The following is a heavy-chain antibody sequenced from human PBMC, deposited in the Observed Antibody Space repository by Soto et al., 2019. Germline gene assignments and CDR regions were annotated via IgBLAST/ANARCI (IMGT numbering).Heavy chain of an antibody. V-gene: IGHV4-61*01. Sequence: SETLSLTCPVSGGSVHNGRDYWSWLRQPPGKGLEWIGYIYYTGTTNYNPSLKSHVTISVDTSKNQFSLKVKSVSAADTAVYFCARNSRGYIYGYYFDSWGQGTLVTVSS. CDR3: ARNSRGYIYGYYFDS. J-gene: IGHJ4*02. CDR1: GGSVHNGRDY. D-gene: IGHD5-18*01. CDR2: IYYTGTT.